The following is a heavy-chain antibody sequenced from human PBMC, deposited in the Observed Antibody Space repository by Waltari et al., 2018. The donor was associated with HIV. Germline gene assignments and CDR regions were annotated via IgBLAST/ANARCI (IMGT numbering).Heavy chain of an antibody. J-gene: IGHJ6*02. CDR1: GFTFSNHG. CDR3: ARRGVLTYYYTMDV. D-gene: IGHD3-10*01. V-gene: IGHV3-33*05. Sequence: QVQLVESGGGVVQPGRSLRLSCAGSGFTFSNHGLHWLRQAPGKGLEWVAVLSYDGSDKYYADSVRGRFTISRDNSKNTLYLQMNNLRAEDTAVYFCARRGVLTYYYTMDVWGQGTTVTVSS. CDR2: LSYDGSDK.